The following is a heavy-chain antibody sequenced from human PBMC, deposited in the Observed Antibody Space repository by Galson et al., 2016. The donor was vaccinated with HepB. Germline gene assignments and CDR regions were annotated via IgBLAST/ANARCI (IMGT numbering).Heavy chain of an antibody. V-gene: IGHV3-7*01. J-gene: IGHJ4*02. CDR1: GFTFSNYW. Sequence: SLRLSCAASGFTFSNYWMSWVRQAPGKGLERVANIKQDGREKHYVDSVTGRFPISRDNAKNALYLQMSSVRVEDTAVYYCAREGYMITFGGFSAAPIDFDYWGQGALVTVSS. CDR2: IKQDGREK. CDR3: AREGYMITFGGFSAAPIDFDY. D-gene: IGHD3-16*01.